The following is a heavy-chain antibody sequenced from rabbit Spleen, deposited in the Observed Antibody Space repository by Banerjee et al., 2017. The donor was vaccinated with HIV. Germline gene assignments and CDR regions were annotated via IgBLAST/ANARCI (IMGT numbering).Heavy chain of an antibody. CDR3: VRGASSSGYYSL. Sequence: QEQLVESGGGLVQPGGSLKLSYKASGFDLNTYGVSWVRQAPGKGLEWIGYIDPVFGVTYYATWVNGRFTISSQNAQNTLYLQLNSLTVADTATYFCVRGASSSGYYSLWGPGTLVTVS. CDR2: IDPVFGVT. CDR1: GFDLNTYG. V-gene: IGHV1S47*01. J-gene: IGHJ4*01. D-gene: IGHD1-1*01.